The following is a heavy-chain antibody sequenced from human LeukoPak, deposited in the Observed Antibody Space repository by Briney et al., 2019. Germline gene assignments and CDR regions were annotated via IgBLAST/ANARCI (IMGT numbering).Heavy chain of an antibody. V-gene: IGHV1-69*04. D-gene: IGHD3-3*01. J-gene: IGHJ5*02. CDR2: IIPILGIA. CDR3: ASGYYDFWSGHNPLQNNWFDP. CDR1: GGTFSSYA. Sequence: SVTVSCKASGGTFSSYAISWVRQAPGQGLEWMGRIIPILGIANYAQKFQGRVTITADKSMSTAYMELSSLRSEDTAVYYCASGYYDFWSGHNPLQNNWFDPWGQGTLVTVSS.